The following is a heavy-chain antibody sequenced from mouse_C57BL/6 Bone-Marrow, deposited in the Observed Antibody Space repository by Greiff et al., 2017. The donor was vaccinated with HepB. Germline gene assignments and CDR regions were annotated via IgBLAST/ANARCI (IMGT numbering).Heavy chain of an antibody. V-gene: IGHV1-55*01. CDR3: ARRVDYGSSYWYFDV. Sequence: QVQLKQPGAELVKPGASVKMSCKASGYTFTSYWITWVKQRPGQGLEWIGDIYPGSGSTNYNEKFKSKATLTVDTSSSTAYMQLSSLTSEDSAVYYCARRVDYGSSYWYFDVWGTGTTVTVSS. J-gene: IGHJ1*03. CDR2: IYPGSGST. D-gene: IGHD1-1*01. CDR1: GYTFTSYW.